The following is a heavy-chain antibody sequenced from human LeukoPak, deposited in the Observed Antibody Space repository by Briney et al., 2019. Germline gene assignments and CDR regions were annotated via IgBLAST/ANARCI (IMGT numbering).Heavy chain of an antibody. CDR2: ISYDGSNK. CDR1: GFTLSSYA. V-gene: IGHV3-30-3*01. D-gene: IGHD3-22*01. Sequence: GGSLRLSCAASGFTLSSYAMHWVRQAPGKGLEWVAVISYDGSNKYYADSVKGRFTISRDNSKNTLYLQMNSLRAEDTAVYYCARDPADYYDSSEDAFDIWGQGTMVTVSS. J-gene: IGHJ3*02. CDR3: ARDPADYYDSSEDAFDI.